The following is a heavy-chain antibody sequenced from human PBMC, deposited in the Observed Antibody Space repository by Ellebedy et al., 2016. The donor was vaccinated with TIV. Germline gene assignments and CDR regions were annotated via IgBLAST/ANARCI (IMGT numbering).Heavy chain of an antibody. J-gene: IGHJ6*02. CDR2: IYYTGTT. V-gene: IGHV4-39*07. CDR1: GGSISGTSFY. D-gene: IGHD3-10*01. CDR3: ARTITMVRGLIISPYGMDV. Sequence: SETLSLXXSVSGGSISGTSFYWGWIRQPPGKGLEWIGNIYYTGTTYSSPSLRSRVTISVDTSKNHFSLKLSSVTAADTAVYYCARTITMVRGLIISPYGMDVWGQGTTVTVSS.